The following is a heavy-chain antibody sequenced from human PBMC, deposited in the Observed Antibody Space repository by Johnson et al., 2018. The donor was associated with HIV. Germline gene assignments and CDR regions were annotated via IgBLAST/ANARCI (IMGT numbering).Heavy chain of an antibody. Sequence: VQLVESGGNLVQRGGSLRLSCAASGFTFDDYGMSWVRQAPGKGLEWVSGIHWNGGSTGYADSVKGRFTISRDNAKNSLYLQMNSLRAEDTALDYCAREREDGPMIPGAFDIWGQGTMVTVSS. CDR3: AREREDGPMIPGAFDI. J-gene: IGHJ3*02. CDR1: GFTFDDYG. CDR2: IHWNGGST. D-gene: IGHD3-22*01. V-gene: IGHV3-20*04.